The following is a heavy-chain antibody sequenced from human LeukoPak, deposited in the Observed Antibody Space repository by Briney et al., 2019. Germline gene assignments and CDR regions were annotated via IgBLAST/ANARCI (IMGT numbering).Heavy chain of an antibody. CDR1: GFSVSDNF. D-gene: IGHD2-21*01. V-gene: IGHV3-53*01. Sequence: GSLRLSCAVSGFSVSDNFMTWVRQAPGKGLEWVSLLYSDVDTFYADSVKGRFTISRDTSKNTLYLHMSNLRAEDTAVYYCATFRPGGYFHNWGQGTLVTV. CDR3: ATFRPGGYFHN. CDR2: LYSDVDT. J-gene: IGHJ1*01.